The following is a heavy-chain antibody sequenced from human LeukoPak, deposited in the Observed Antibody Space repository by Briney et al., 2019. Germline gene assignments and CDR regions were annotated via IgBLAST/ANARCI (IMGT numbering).Heavy chain of an antibody. D-gene: IGHD3-16*01. Sequence: ASVKVSCKASGYTFTGYYMHWVRQAPGQGLEWMGWINPNSGGTNYAQKFQGRVTMTRDTSISTAYMELSRLRSDDTAVYYCARRKVGRIWGMDVWGQGTMVTVSS. CDR2: INPNSGGT. CDR1: GYTFTGYY. V-gene: IGHV1-2*02. J-gene: IGHJ6*02. CDR3: ARRKVGRIWGMDV.